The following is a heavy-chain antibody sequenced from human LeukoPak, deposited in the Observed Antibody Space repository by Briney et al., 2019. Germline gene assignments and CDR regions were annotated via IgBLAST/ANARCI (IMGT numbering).Heavy chain of an antibody. CDR3: AKDRNYYYYGMDV. CDR2: ISWNSGSI. Sequence: QSGRSLRLSCAVSGFTFDDYAMLWVRRAPGKGLEWVSGISWNSGSIGYVDSVKGRFTISRDNAKNSLYLQMNSLRAEDTALYYCAKDRNYYYYGMDVWGQGTTVTVSS. CDR1: GFTFDDYA. J-gene: IGHJ6*02. V-gene: IGHV3-9*01.